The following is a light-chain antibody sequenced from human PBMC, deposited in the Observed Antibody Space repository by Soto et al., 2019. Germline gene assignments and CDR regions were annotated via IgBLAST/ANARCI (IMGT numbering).Light chain of an antibody. CDR1: SFNIGFNY. J-gene: IGLJ2*01. CDR2: SND. Sequence: QSVLTQPPSASGTPGQTVTISCSGSSFNIGFNYVYWYQQLPGMAPKLLIHSNDERPSGVPDRFSGSKSGNTASLNISDLQAEDEADYYCSSYAGNNKLGFGGGTKVTVL. V-gene: IGLV1-47*02. CDR3: SSYAGNNKLG.